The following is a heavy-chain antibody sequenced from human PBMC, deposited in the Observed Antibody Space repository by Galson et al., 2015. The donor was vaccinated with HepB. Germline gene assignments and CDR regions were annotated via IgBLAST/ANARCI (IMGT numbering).Heavy chain of an antibody. CDR2: ISGSGGST. Sequence: SLRLSCAASGFTFSSYAMSWVRQAPGKGLEWVSAISGSGGSTYYADSVKGRFTISRDNSKNTLYLQMNSLRAEDTAVYYCAKSARYYSGYVGAPTNPSKYYFDYWGQGTLVTVSS. CDR1: GFTFSSYA. V-gene: IGHV3-23*01. D-gene: IGHD5-12*01. J-gene: IGHJ4*02. CDR3: AKSARYYSGYVGAPTNPSKYYFDY.